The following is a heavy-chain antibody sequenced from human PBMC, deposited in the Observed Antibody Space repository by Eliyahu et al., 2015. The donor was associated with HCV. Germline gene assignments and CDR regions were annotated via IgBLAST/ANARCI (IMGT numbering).Heavy chain of an antibody. Sequence: QVQLQESGPGLVKPSQTLSLTCTVSGGSISSGGYYWSWIRQHPGKGLEWIGYSYYSGSTYYNPSLKSRVTISVDTSKNQFSLKLSSVTAADTAVYYCARGGGSGYPTDAFDIWGQGTMVTVSS. CDR2: SYYSGST. J-gene: IGHJ3*02. V-gene: IGHV4-31*03. D-gene: IGHD3-22*01. CDR3: ARGGGSGYPTDAFDI. CDR1: GGSISSGGYY.